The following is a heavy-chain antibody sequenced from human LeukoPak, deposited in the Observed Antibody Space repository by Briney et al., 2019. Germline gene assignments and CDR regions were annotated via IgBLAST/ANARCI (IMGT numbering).Heavy chain of an antibody. D-gene: IGHD2-2*01. Sequence: GGSLRLSCAASGFTFSSYSMNWVRQAPGKGLEWVSSISSSGGSIYYADSVKGRFTISRDNAKNSLYLQMSSLRAEDTAVYYCARRYCSSTSCYAFDDWGQGTLVTVSS. CDR1: GFTFSSYS. V-gene: IGHV3-21*01. CDR2: ISSSGGSI. J-gene: IGHJ4*02. CDR3: ARRYCSSTSCYAFDD.